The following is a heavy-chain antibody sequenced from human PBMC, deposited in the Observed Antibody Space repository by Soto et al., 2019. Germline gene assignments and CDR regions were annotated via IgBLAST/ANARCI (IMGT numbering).Heavy chain of an antibody. J-gene: IGHJ6*01. V-gene: IGHV3-23*01. D-gene: IGHD3-22*01. CDR3: AKDLKGITLIVVVPNNYYYYGMVV. Sequence: GGSLRLSCAASGFTFSSYAMSWVRQAPGKGLEWVSAISGSGGSTYYADSLKGRFTLSRDDSKNTLYLQMNSLRAEDTAVYYCAKDLKGITLIVVVPNNYYYYGMVVWGQGTTVKVSS. CDR2: ISGSGGST. CDR1: GFTFSSYA.